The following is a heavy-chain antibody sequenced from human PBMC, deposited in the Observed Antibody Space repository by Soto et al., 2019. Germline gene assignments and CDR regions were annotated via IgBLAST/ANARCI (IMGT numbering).Heavy chain of an antibody. V-gene: IGHV4-39*01. CDR1: GGSISSSSYY. J-gene: IGHJ4*02. CDR3: ARRSLHYYGSGSYGQPNDY. Sequence: SETLSLTCTVSGGSISSSSYYWGWIRQPPGKGLEWIGSIYYSGSTYYNPSLKSRVTISVDTSKNQFSLKLSSVTAADTAVYYCARRSLHYYGSGSYGQPNDYWGQGTLVTVSS. D-gene: IGHD3-10*01. CDR2: IYYSGST.